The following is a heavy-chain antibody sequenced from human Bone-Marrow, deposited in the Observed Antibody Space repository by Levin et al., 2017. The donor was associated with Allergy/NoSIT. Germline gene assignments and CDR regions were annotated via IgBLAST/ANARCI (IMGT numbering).Heavy chain of an antibody. V-gene: IGHV3-53*01. D-gene: IGHD1-26*01. Sequence: AGGSLRLSCAASGFTVSSNYMSWVRQAPGKGLEWVSVIFSGGSTYYADSVKGRFTISRDNSKNTVYLQMNSLRAEDTALYYCAGGKNAVGATGDYWGQGTLVTVSS. CDR2: IFSGGST. CDR3: AGGKNAVGATGDY. J-gene: IGHJ4*02. CDR1: GFTVSSNY.